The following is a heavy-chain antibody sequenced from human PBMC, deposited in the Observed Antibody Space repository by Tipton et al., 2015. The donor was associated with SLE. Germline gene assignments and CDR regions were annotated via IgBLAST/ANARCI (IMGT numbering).Heavy chain of an antibody. V-gene: IGHV4-34*01. CDR2: INHRGST. Sequence: LRLSCAASGFIFSDYSMNWVRQAPGKGLEWIGEINHRGSTNYNPSLKSRVTISVDTSKKHLSLKLSSVTAADTAVYYCARGPAGSAAYLDYWGQGTLVTVSS. CDR3: ARGPAGSAAYLDY. J-gene: IGHJ4*02. CDR1: GFIFSDYS.